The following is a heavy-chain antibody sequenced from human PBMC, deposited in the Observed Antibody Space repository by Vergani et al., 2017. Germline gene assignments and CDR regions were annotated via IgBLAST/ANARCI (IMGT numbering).Heavy chain of an antibody. CDR2: IIPIFGTA. V-gene: IGHV1-69*01. CDR3: ARKGTYYYDSSGLTINWFDP. CDR1: GGTFSSYA. Sequence: QVQLVQSGAEVKKPGSSVKVSCKASGGTFSSYAISWVRQAPGQGLEWMGGIIPIFGTASYAQKFQGRVTITADESTSTAYMELSSLRSEDTAVYYCARKGTYYYDSSGLTINWFDPWGQGTLVTVSS. J-gene: IGHJ5*02. D-gene: IGHD3-22*01.